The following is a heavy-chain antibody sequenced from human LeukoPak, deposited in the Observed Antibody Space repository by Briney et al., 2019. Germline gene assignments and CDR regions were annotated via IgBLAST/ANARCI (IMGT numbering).Heavy chain of an antibody. CDR3: ARTLSTSWYYYYYGMDV. CDR1: AFNFRNNW. CDR2: INHSGST. V-gene: IGHV4-34*01. Sequence: GSLRLSCTGSAFNFRNNWMHWVRQVPGKGLEWIGEINHSGSTNYNPSLKSRVTISVDTSKNQFSLKLSSVTAADTAVYYCARTLSTSWYYYYYGMDVWGQGTTVTVSS. D-gene: IGHD2-2*01. J-gene: IGHJ6*02.